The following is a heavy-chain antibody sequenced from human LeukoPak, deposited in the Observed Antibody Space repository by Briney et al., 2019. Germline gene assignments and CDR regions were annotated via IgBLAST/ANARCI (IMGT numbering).Heavy chain of an antibody. CDR1: GFTFSSNA. Sequence: GGSLRLSCAASGFTFSSNAMNWVRQAPGKGLEWVSGIGSDSRAHYADSVEGRFTISRDNSKNMLYLQMNNLRAEDTAVYYCAKDILRWSFDYWGQGTLATVSS. CDR2: IGSDSRA. D-gene: IGHD4-17*01. V-gene: IGHV3-23*01. J-gene: IGHJ4*02. CDR3: AKDILRWSFDY.